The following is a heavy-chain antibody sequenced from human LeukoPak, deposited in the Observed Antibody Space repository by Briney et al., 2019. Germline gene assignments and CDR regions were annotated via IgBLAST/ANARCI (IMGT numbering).Heavy chain of an antibody. J-gene: IGHJ4*02. CDR2: IYSGGST. CDR1: GFTVSSNY. CDR3: ALFQWHTKSLDY. Sequence: SGGSLRLSCAASGFTVSSNYMSWVRQAPGKGLEWVSVIYSGGSTYYADSVKGRFTISRDNSKNTLYLQMNSLRAEDTAVYYCALFQWHTKSLDYWGQGTLVAVSS. D-gene: IGHD6-19*01. V-gene: IGHV3-53*01.